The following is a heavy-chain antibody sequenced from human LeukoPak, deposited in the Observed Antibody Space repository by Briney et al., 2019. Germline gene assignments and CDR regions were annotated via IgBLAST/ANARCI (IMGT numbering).Heavy chain of an antibody. CDR1: GYTFTNYG. CDR3: ARARSSSYTEYFHH. D-gene: IGHD2-2*02. J-gene: IGHJ1*01. Sequence: ASVKVSCQPSGYTFTNYGVSWVGQAPGQGLAWMGWISAYNGYTHYAQKLQVRVTMTTDTSPNTAYLELRSLTSDDTAVYYCARARSSSYTEYFHHWGQGTLFTVSS. V-gene: IGHV1-18*01. CDR2: ISAYNGYT.